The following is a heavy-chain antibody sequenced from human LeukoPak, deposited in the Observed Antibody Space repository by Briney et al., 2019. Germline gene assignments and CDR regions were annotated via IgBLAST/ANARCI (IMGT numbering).Heavy chain of an antibody. V-gene: IGHV1-69*04. Sequence: SVKVSCKASGGTFSSYAISWVRQAPGQGLEWMGRIIPILDRANSAQNFQGRVTITADKSTSTAYMELTSLRSEDTAVYYCARDDYGDYVLDYWGQGTLVTVSS. J-gene: IGHJ4*02. CDR3: ARDDYGDYVLDY. D-gene: IGHD4-17*01. CDR2: IIPILDRA. CDR1: GGTFSSYA.